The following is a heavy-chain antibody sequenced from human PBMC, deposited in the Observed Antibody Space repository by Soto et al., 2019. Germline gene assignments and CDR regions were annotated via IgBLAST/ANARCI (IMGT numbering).Heavy chain of an antibody. D-gene: IGHD3-22*01. CDR3: ARRSNYYDSSGLFDY. Sequence: ASVKVSCKASGGTFSSYATSWVRQAPGQGLEWMGGIIPIFGTANYAQKFQGRVTITADESTGTAYMELSSLRSEDTAVYYCARRSNYYDSSGLFDYWGQGTLVTVSS. J-gene: IGHJ4*02. CDR2: IIPIFGTA. V-gene: IGHV1-69*13. CDR1: GGTFSSYA.